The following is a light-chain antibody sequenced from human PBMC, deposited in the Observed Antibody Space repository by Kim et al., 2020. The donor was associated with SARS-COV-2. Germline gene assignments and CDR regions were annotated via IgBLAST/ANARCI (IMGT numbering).Light chain of an antibody. CDR2: DVS. V-gene: IGLV2-11*01. J-gene: IGLJ3*02. CDR1: SSDVGGYNY. Sequence: GKSVTISCTGTSSDVGGYNYVSWCQHHPGKAPKLMIFDVSTRPSGVPDRFSGSKSGNTAFLTISGLRAEDEADYYCCSYAGSYTWVFGGGTTLTVL. CDR3: CSYAGSYTWV.